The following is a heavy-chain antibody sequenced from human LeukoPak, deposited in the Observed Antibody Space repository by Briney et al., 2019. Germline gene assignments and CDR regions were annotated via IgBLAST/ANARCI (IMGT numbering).Heavy chain of an antibody. CDR2: INWNGGST. CDR3: ARDRASGWYRGDYDY. CDR1: GFTFDDYG. V-gene: IGHV3-20*04. D-gene: IGHD6-19*01. J-gene: IGHJ4*02. Sequence: GGSLRLSCAASGFTFDDYGMSWVRQAPGKGLEWVSGVSAINWNGGSTGYADSLKGRFTISRDNAKNSLYLQMNSLRAEDTAFYFCARDRASGWYRGDYDYWGQGTLVTVSS.